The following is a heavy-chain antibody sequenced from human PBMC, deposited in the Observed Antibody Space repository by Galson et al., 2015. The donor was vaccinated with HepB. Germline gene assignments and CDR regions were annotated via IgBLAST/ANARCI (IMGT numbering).Heavy chain of an antibody. CDR1: GGSISSYY. D-gene: IGHD5-12*01. CDR3: ARGVARRGSGVDY. CDR2: IYYSGST. Sequence: SETLSLTCTVSGGSISSYYWSWIRQPPGKGLEWIGYIYYSGSTNYNPSLRSRVTISVDTSKNQFSLKLSSVTAADTAVYYCARGVARRGSGVDYWGQGTLVTVSS. V-gene: IGHV4-59*01. J-gene: IGHJ4*02.